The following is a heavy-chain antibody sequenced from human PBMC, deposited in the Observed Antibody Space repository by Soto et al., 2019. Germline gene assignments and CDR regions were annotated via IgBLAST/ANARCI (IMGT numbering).Heavy chain of an antibody. CDR1: GFSFSRYG. Sequence: QVQLLESGGGVVQPGRSLRLSCAASGFSFSRYGMQWVRQAPGKGLEWVAVIWFDGSNKNYGDSVKGRFTISRDDSKNMLYLQMSSLRVEDTAVYYCAAYHSTAYLTWGQGTLVTVSS. CDR2: IWFDGSNK. D-gene: IGHD3-22*01. CDR3: AAYHSTAYLT. V-gene: IGHV3-33*01. J-gene: IGHJ4*02.